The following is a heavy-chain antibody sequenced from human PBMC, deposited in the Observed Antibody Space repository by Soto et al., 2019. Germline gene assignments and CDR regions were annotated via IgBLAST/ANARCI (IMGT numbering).Heavy chain of an antibody. Sequence: QVQLVQSGAEVKKPGSSVKVSCKASGGTFSSYAISWVRQAPGQGLEWMGGIIPIFGTANYAQKFQGRVTITADESTSTAYMELSSLRSEDTAVYYCARDRGYSSSWDGGWFDPWGQGTLVTVSS. CDR2: IIPIFGTA. CDR3: ARDRGYSSSWDGGWFDP. D-gene: IGHD6-13*01. V-gene: IGHV1-69*01. CDR1: GGTFSSYA. J-gene: IGHJ5*02.